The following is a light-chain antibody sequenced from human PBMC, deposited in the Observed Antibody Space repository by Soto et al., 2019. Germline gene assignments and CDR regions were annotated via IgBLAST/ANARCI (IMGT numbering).Light chain of an antibody. CDR2: HDS. V-gene: IGLV3-21*02. CDR1: NIGGRS. Sequence: SYELTQPPSVSVAPGQTASITCGGDNIGGRSVHWYQQKPGQAPVVVVDHDSDRPSGIPERFSGYNSGNMATLTISRVEAGDEAVYQCQVWDYSTDDVVFGGGTKVTVL. J-gene: IGLJ2*01. CDR3: QVWDYSTDDVV.